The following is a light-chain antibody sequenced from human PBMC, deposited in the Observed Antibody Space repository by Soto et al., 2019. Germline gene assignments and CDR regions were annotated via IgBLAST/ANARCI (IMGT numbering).Light chain of an antibody. V-gene: IGKV1-8*01. Sequence: AIRMTQSPSSLSASTGDRVTITCRASQGISSYLAWYQQKPGKAPKLLIYAASTLQSGVPSRFSGSGSGTDFTLTISCLQSEDVATYYCQKYNSAPPITFGQGTRLEI. J-gene: IGKJ5*01. CDR1: QGISSY. CDR2: AAS. CDR3: QKYNSAPPIT.